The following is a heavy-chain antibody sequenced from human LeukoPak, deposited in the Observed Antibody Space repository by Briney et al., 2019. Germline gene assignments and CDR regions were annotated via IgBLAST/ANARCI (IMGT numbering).Heavy chain of an antibody. Sequence: PGGSLRLSCAASGFTFSRYGMHWVRQAPGKGLEWVAVISYDGSNKYYADSVKGRFTISRDNSKNTPYLQMNSLRAEDTAVYYCAKDRVPAAGILNYYYMDVWGKGTTVAISS. V-gene: IGHV3-30*18. CDR2: ISYDGSNK. D-gene: IGHD6-13*01. J-gene: IGHJ6*03. CDR3: AKDRVPAAGILNYYYMDV. CDR1: GFTFSRYG.